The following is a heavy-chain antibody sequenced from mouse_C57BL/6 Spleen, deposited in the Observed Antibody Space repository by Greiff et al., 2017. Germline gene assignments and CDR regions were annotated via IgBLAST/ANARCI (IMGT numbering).Heavy chain of an antibody. J-gene: IGHJ1*03. V-gene: IGHV1-55*01. CDR2: IYPGSGST. CDR1: GYTFTSYW. D-gene: IGHD1-1*01. CDR3: ARCCASVVAPGWYFDV. Sequence: VQLQQPGAELVKPGASVKMSCKASGYTFTSYWITWVKQRPGQGLEWIGDIYPGSGSTNYNEKFKSKATLTVDTSSSTAYMQLSSLTSEDAAVYYCARCCASVVAPGWYFDVWGTGTTVTVSS.